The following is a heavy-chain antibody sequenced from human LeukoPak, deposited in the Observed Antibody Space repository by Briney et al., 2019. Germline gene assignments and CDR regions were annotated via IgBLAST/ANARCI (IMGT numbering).Heavy chain of an antibody. CDR1: GGSITNYY. J-gene: IGHJ3*02. Sequence: SETLSLTCTVSGGSITNYYWSWIRQPPGEGLERIGYVYASGAANSNPSLKSRVTISVDTSKNQFSLKLSSVTAADTAVYYCARHGKGVTYFYTFDIWGQGIVVAVSS. CDR2: VYASGAA. V-gene: IGHV4-59*08. CDR3: ARHGKGVTYFYTFDI. D-gene: IGHD2/OR15-2a*01.